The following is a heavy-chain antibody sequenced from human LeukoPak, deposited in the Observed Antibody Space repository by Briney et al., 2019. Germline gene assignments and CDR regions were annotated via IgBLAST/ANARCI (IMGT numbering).Heavy chain of an antibody. D-gene: IGHD3-10*01. CDR1: GGSFSGYY. CDR2: INHSGST. CDR3: ATMMYGSGNYYNSDY. J-gene: IGHJ4*02. Sequence: SETLSLTCAVYGGSFSGYYWSWIRQPPGKGLEWIGEINHSGSTNYNPSLRGRVTISVDTSKNQFSLKLSSVTAADTAVYYCATMMYGSGNYYNSDYWGQGTLVTVSS. V-gene: IGHV4-34*01.